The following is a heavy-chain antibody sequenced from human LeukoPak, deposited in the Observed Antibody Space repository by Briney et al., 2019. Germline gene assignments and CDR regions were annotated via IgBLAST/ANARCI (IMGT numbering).Heavy chain of an antibody. D-gene: IGHD3-22*01. CDR3: ARDKVPITMIVVTTLDY. CDR1: GFTFSSYA. CDR2: ISYDGSNK. V-gene: IGHV3-30-3*01. Sequence: PGGSLRLSCAASGFTFSSYAMHWVRQAPGKGLEWVAVISYDGSNKYYADSVKGRFTISRDNSKNTLYLQMNSLRAEDTAVYYCARDKVPITMIVVTTLDYWGQGTLVTVSS. J-gene: IGHJ4*02.